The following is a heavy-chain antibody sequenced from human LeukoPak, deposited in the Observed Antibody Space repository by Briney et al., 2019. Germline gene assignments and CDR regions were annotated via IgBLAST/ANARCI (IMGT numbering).Heavy chain of an antibody. Sequence: SETLSLTCTVSGGSISSYYWSWIRQPPGKGLEWIGYIYYSGSTNYNPSLKSRVTISVDTSKNQFSLKLSSVTAADTAVYYCARLGEGTYDSSGYYLDYWGQGTLVTVSS. J-gene: IGHJ4*02. CDR1: GGSISSYY. D-gene: IGHD3-22*01. V-gene: IGHV4-59*08. CDR3: ARLGEGTYDSSGYYLDY. CDR2: IYYSGST.